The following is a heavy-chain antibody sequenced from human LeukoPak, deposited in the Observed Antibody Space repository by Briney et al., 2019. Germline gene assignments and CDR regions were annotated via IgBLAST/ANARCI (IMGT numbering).Heavy chain of an antibody. J-gene: IGHJ5*02. Sequence: ASVKVSCKASGYTFTSYYMHWVRQAPGQGLEGMGIINPSGGSTSYAQKFQGRVTMTRDMSTSTDYMELSSLRSEDTAVYYCARDNSVEDTAWWFDPWGQGTLVTVSS. CDR3: ARDNSVEDTAWWFDP. CDR1: GYTFTSYY. D-gene: IGHD4-23*01. V-gene: IGHV1-46*01. CDR2: INPSGGST.